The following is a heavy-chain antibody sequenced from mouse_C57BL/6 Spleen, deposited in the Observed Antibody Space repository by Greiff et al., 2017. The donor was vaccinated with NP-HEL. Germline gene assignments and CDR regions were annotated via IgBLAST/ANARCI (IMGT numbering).Heavy chain of an antibody. CDR1: GYTFTSYW. V-gene: IGHV1-69*01. J-gene: IGHJ3*01. Sequence: VQLHQPGAELVMPGASVKLSCKASGYTFTSYWMHWVKQRPGQGLEWIGEIDPSDSYTNYNQKFKGKSTLTVDKSSSTAYMQLSSLTSEDSAVYYCARGDQGDWFAYWGQGTLVTVSA. CDR2: IDPSDSYT. CDR3: ARGDQGDWFAY.